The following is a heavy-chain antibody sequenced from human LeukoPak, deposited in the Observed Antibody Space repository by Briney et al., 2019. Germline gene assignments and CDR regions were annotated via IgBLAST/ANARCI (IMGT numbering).Heavy chain of an antibody. CDR1: GGSISSSSYY. D-gene: IGHD3-10*01. V-gene: IGHV4-39*07. Sequence: SETLSLTCTVSGGSISSSSYYWGWIRQPPGKGLEWIGSIYYSGSTYYNPYLKSRVTISVDTSKNQFSLKLSSVTAADTAVYYCARDKGGSGSYRVDYWGQGTLVTVSS. J-gene: IGHJ4*02. CDR2: IYYSGST. CDR3: ARDKGGSGSYRVDY.